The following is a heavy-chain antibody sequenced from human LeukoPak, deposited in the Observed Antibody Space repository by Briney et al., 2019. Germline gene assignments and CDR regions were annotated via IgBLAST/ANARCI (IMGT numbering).Heavy chain of an antibody. CDR1: GGSFSGYY. J-gene: IGHJ4*02. Sequence: SETLSLTCAVYGGSFSGYYWSWIRQPPGKGLEWIGEINHSGSTNYNPSLKSRVTISADTSKNQFSLKLSSVTAADTAVYYCARVRPYYYDSSGYQFARYFDYWGQGTLVTVSS. CDR3: ARVRPYYYDSSGYQFARYFDY. D-gene: IGHD3-22*01. V-gene: IGHV4-34*01. CDR2: INHSGST.